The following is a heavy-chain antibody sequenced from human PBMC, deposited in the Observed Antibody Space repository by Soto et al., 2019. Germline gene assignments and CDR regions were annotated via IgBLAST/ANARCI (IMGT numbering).Heavy chain of an antibody. CDR1: GGTFSSYA. Sequence: QVQLVQSGAEVKKPGSSVKVSCKASGGTFSSYAISWVRQAPGQGLEWIGGIIPIFGTANYAQKFQGKVTITAHESTSTAYMELSGLKSEDTAVYYCAREGRSKYGSGVSFVLNPLKYYFDYWGQGTLVTVSS. CDR3: AREGRSKYGSGVSFVLNPLKYYFDY. D-gene: IGHD3-10*01. CDR2: IIPIFGTA. V-gene: IGHV1-69*01. J-gene: IGHJ4*02.